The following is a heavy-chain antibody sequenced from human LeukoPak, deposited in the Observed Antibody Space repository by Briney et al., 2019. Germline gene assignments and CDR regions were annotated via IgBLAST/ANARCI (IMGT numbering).Heavy chain of an antibody. V-gene: IGHV3-7*04. CDR1: GFTFSRYW. CDR2: INEDGSEK. Sequence: GGSLRLSCAASGFTFSRYWMNWVRQAPGKGLEWVANINEDGSEKHYVDSVKGRLTISRDNAKNSLYLQMNSLRADDTAVYYCARAVDDDPVDYWGQGTLVTVSS. J-gene: IGHJ4*02. D-gene: IGHD4-23*01. CDR3: ARAVDDDPVDY.